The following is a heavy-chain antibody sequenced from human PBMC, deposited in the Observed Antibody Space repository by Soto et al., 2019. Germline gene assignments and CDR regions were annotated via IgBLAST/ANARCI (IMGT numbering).Heavy chain of an antibody. J-gene: IGHJ6*02. Sequence: QVQLQESGPGLVKPSGTLSLTCVVSGASISDSHWWTWVRQPPGKGLEWIGEMFHSGSTNYNPTLKSRVTISIDKSRDQFSLNLNSVTAADTAVYYCATDGAAGAAMGVWGQGTTVTVSS. CDR3: ATDGAAGAAMGV. V-gene: IGHV4-4*02. CDR1: GASISDSHW. CDR2: MFHSGST. D-gene: IGHD6-13*01.